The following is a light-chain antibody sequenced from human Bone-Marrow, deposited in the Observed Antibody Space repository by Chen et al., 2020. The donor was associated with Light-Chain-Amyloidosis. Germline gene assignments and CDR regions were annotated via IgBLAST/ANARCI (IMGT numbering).Light chain of an antibody. CDR2: IGI. Sequence: QSVLTQPPSESGAPGQGNPISCTGFVSAIGTTSHVHWDQLLPHTAPKLLIFIGIYRPSGVPGRFSASTSGASSALVITGLQMEDEADYYSQSYDTTLGSSVCGGGTQLTVL. CDR1: VSAIGTTSH. V-gene: IGLV1-40*01. J-gene: IGLJ3*02. CDR3: QSYDTTLGSSV.